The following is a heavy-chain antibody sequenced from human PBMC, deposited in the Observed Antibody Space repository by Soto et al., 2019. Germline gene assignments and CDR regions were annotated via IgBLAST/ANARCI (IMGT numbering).Heavy chain of an antibody. CDR3: ARGRDSRSIFDY. D-gene: IGHD3-22*01. Sequence: LRLSCAASGFTVSSNYMSWVRQAPGKGLEWVSVIDSGSSTYYAGSVKGRFTISRDDPRNTLNLQMDSLRVEDTAVYYCARGRDSRSIFDYWGQGTLVTVSS. J-gene: IGHJ4*02. V-gene: IGHV3-53*01. CDR1: GFTVSSNY. CDR2: IDSGSST.